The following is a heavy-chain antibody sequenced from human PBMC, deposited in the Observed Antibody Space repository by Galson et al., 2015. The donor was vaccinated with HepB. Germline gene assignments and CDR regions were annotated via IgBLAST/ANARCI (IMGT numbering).Heavy chain of an antibody. V-gene: IGHV3-23*01. J-gene: IGHJ3*02. CDR2: ISGSGGST. D-gene: IGHD3-22*01. CDR3: AKVPSDYYYDSSGYYPYAFDI. CDR1: GFTFSSYA. Sequence: SLRLSCAASGFTFSSYAMSWVRQAPGKGLEWASAISGSGGSTYYADSVKGRFTISRDNSKNTLYLQMNSLRAEDTAVYYCAKVPSDYYYDSSGYYPYAFDIWGQGTMVTVSS.